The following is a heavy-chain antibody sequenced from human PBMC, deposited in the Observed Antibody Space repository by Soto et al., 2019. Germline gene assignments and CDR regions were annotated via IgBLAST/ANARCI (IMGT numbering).Heavy chain of an antibody. Sequence: GASVKVSCKASGYDFTAYDINWVRQASGQGLEWMGWMNPINGATGSARRFQGRVSMTRNTATGTAYLELTSLRSDDTAVYYCARGRTSSPHFYVMDVWGQGTTVTVSS. J-gene: IGHJ6*02. CDR3: ARGRTSSPHFYVMDV. CDR2: MNPINGAT. V-gene: IGHV1-8*02. D-gene: IGHD6-13*01. CDR1: GYDFTAYD.